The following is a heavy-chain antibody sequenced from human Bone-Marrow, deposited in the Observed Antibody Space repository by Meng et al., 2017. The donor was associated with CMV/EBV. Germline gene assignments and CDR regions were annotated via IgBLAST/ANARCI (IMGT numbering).Heavy chain of an antibody. CDR3: AREPLSWYENDF. CDR2: ISSSSSYI. D-gene: IGHD6-13*01. J-gene: IGHJ4*02. Sequence: GESLKISCAASGFTFSSYSMNWVRQAPGKGLEWVSSISSSSSYIYYADSVKGRFTISRDNAKNSLYLQMNSLRAEDTAVYYCAREPLSWYENDFWGQGTLVTGSS. CDR1: GFTFSSYS. V-gene: IGHV3-21*01.